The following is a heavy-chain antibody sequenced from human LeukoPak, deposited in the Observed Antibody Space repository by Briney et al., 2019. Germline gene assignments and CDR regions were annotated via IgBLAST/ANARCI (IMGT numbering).Heavy chain of an antibody. CDR2: IFAIGAT. V-gene: IGHV4-4*07. D-gene: IGHD3-16*01. Sequence: SETLSVTCTVSGASISTYYWSWIRQPAGKGLEWVCRIFAIGATNYNPSLESRVAMSVDTFKNRFCLNLSSVTAAETAIYYCVQDGPLRSDYSGQGTLLTVS. J-gene: IGHJ4*02. CDR1: GASISTYY. CDR3: VQDGPLRSDY.